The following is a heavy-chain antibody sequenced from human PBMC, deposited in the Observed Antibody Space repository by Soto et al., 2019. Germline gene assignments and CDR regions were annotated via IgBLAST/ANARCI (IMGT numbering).Heavy chain of an antibody. CDR3: ARIIFGGYGAYYFDS. J-gene: IGHJ4*02. Sequence: SGPTLVNPTQTLTLTCTFSGFSLSACRMSISWIRQPPGKALEWLARIDWDDAKYFNTSLKTRLTVSKDTSKTQVVLTMTNMDPVDTGTYSCARIIFGGYGAYYFDSWGQGIMDIGSS. D-gene: IGHD3-10*02. CDR2: IDWDDAK. V-gene: IGHV2-70*11. CDR1: GFSLSACRMS.